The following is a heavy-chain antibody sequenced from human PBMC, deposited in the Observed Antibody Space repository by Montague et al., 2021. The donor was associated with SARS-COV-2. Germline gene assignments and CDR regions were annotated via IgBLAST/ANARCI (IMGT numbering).Heavy chain of an antibody. D-gene: IGHD1-26*01. CDR2: IYYTGGT. CDR3: ARVGLELRVGDYYFNY. J-gene: IGHJ4*02. Sequence: SETLSLTCTVSGCSISPYYWSGIRQPPGKGREWIGKIYYTGGTNYNSSLKSRLTISADTSENQFSLKVTSVTPADTAVYYCARVGLELRVGDYYFNYWGQGTRVTVSS. V-gene: IGHV4-59*01. CDR1: GCSISPYY.